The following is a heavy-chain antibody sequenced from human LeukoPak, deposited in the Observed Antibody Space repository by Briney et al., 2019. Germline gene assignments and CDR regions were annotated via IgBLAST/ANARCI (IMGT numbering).Heavy chain of an antibody. Sequence: GRSLRLSCAASGFTFSNCWMSWVRQSPGRGLEWVANIDQDGSAAYYVDSVGGRFTVSRDNAKNSLYLQIDSLRAEDTAVYYCARADSYGSILDYWGRGTLVTVSS. V-gene: IGHV3-7*04. D-gene: IGHD5-18*01. J-gene: IGHJ4*02. CDR2: IDQDGSAA. CDR1: GFTFSNCW. CDR3: ARADSYGSILDY.